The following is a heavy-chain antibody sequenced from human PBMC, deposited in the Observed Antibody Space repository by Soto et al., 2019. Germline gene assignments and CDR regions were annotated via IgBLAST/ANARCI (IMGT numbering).Heavy chain of an antibody. J-gene: IGHJ6*02. V-gene: IGHV3-23*01. D-gene: IGHD5-12*01. CDR1: GFTFSSYA. CDR3: AKSVPLSGYDLEKYYYYYYGMDV. Sequence: GGSLRLSCAASGFTFSSYAMSWVRQAPGKGLEWVSAISGSGGSTYYADSVKGRFTISRDNSKNTLYLQMNSLRAEDTAVYYCAKSVPLSGYDLEKYYYYYYGMDVWGQGTTVTVSS. CDR2: ISGSGGST.